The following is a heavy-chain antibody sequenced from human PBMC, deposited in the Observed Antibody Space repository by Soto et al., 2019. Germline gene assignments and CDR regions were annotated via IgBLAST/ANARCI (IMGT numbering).Heavy chain of an antibody. CDR2: ISTSGGNT. CDR1: GFTFSTYW. Sequence: PGGSLRLSCAASGFTFSTYWMHWVRQTPGKGLVWVSAISTSGGNTYYADSVKGRFTIYRDNSKNTLYLVMNSLRAEDTAIYYCAKGSGSCSGGSCYAPTDYWGQGTLVTVSS. J-gene: IGHJ4*02. CDR3: AKGSGSCSGGSCYAPTDY. V-gene: IGHV3-23*01. D-gene: IGHD2-15*01.